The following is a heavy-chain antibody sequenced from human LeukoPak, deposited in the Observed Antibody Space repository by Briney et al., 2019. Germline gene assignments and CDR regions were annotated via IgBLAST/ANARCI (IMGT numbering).Heavy chain of an antibody. J-gene: IGHJ4*02. CDR3: ARLGDYSNYYFDY. V-gene: IGHV4-39*01. CDR1: GGSISSSSYY. CDR2: IYYSGST. D-gene: IGHD4-11*01. Sequence: SETLSLTCTVSGGSISSSSYYWGWIRQPPGKGLEWIGSIYYSGSTYYNPSLKSRVTISVDTSKNQFSLKLSSVTAADTAVYYCARLGDYSNYYFDYWGQGTLVTVSS.